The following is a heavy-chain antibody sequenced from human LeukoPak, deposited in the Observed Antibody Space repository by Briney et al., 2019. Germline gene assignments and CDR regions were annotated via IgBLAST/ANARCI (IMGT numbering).Heavy chain of an antibody. Sequence: GGSLRLSCAASGFTFSSYWMSWVRQAPGKGLEWVANIKQDGSEKYYVDSVKGRFTISRDNAKNSLYLQMNSLRAEDTAVYYCARRGGGYSYGYYYYYMDVWGKGTTVTVSS. D-gene: IGHD5-18*01. J-gene: IGHJ6*03. CDR2: IKQDGSEK. CDR1: GFTFSSYW. CDR3: ARRGGGYSYGYYYYYMDV. V-gene: IGHV3-7*01.